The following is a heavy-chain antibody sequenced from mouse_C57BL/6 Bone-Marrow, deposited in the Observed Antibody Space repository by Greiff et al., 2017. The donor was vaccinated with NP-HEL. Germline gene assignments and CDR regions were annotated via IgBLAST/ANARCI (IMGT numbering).Heavy chain of an antibody. CDR3: ARDAFGDDGPYYAMDY. CDR2: SRNKANDYTT. V-gene: IGHV7-1*01. J-gene: IGHJ4*01. CDR1: GFTFSDFY. Sequence: EVNVVESGGGLVQSGRSLRLSCATSGFTFSDFYMEWVRQAPGKGLEWIAASRNKANDYTTEYSASVKGRFIVSRDTSQSILYLQMNALRAEDTAIYYCARDAFGDDGPYYAMDYWGQGTSVTVSS. D-gene: IGHD2-3*01.